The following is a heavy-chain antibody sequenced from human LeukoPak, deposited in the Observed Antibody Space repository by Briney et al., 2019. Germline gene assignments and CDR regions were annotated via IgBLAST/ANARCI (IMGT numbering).Heavy chain of an antibody. CDR2: IYSGGST. J-gene: IGHJ4*02. CDR3: TRVGYIDEGIDY. V-gene: IGHV3-53*01. D-gene: IGHD5-24*01. Sequence: PGGSLRLSCAASGLTVSSNYMSWVRQAPGKGLEWVSVIYSGGSTYYADSVKGRFTISRDSAKNSLYLQMNSLRAEDTAIYYCTRVGYIDEGIDYWGQGTLVTVSS. CDR1: GLTVSSNY.